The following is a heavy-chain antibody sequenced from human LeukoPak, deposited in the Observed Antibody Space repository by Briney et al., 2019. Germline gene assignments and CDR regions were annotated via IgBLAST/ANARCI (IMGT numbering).Heavy chain of an antibody. J-gene: IGHJ6*02. CDR1: GGSISSYY. CDR3: ARQRLGYCSGGSCYAPYGMDV. CDR2: IYYSGST. D-gene: IGHD2-15*01. Sequence: SETLSLTCTVSGGSISSYYWSWIRQPPGKGLEWIGYIYYSGSTNYNPSLKSRVTISVDTSKNQFSLKLSSVTAADTAVYYCARQRLGYCSGGSCYAPYGMDVWGQGTTVTVSS. V-gene: IGHV4-59*08.